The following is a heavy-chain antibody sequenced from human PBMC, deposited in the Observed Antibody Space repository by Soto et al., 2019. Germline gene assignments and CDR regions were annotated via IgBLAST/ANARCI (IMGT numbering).Heavy chain of an antibody. V-gene: IGHV4-59*12. J-gene: IGHJ4*02. D-gene: IGHD2-15*01. CDR2: IYHSVST. Sequence: SETLSLTCTVSGGSISSDYWSWIRQPPGKGLEWNGNIYHSVSTYYNPSLKSRVTISVDTSKNQFSLILSSVTSVDMAVYYCARWVEVSLDYFDSWGQGTPVTVSS. CDR3: ARWVEVSLDYFDS. CDR1: GGSISSDY.